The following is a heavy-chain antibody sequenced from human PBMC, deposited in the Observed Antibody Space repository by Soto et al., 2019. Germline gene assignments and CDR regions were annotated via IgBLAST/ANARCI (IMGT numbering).Heavy chain of an antibody. D-gene: IGHD3-22*01. CDR1: GGSFSGYY. V-gene: IGHV4-34*01. CDR3: AHHTYYYDSSGLSGNWFDP. J-gene: IGHJ5*02. Sequence: SETLSLTCAVYGGSFSGYYWSWIRQPPGKGLEWIGEINHSGSTNYNPSLKSRVTISVDTSKNQFSLKLSSVTAADTAVYYCAHHTYYYDSSGLSGNWFDPWGQGTLVTVSS. CDR2: INHSGST.